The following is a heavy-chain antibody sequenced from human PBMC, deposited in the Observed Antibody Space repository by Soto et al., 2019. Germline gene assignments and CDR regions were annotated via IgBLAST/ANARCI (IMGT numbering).Heavy chain of an antibody. D-gene: IGHD6-13*01. CDR1: GFSLSTSGMC. CDR3: ARIRGSPRNYYYYGMDV. J-gene: IGHJ6*02. V-gene: IGHV2-70*01. CDR2: IDWDDDK. Sequence: SGPYAGEPTQTLTLTCTFSGFSLSTSGMCVSWIRQPPGKALEWLALIDWDDDKYYSTSLKTRLTISKDTSKNQVVLTMTNMDPVDTATYYCARIRGSPRNYYYYGMDVWGQGTTVTVSS.